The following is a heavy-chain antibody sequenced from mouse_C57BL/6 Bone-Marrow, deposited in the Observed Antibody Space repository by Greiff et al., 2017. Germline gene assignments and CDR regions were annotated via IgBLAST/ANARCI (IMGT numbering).Heavy chain of an antibody. D-gene: IGHD1-1*01. CDR3: TTYYYGSSYWYFDV. J-gene: IGHJ1*03. V-gene: IGHV14-1*01. CDR1: GFNIKDYY. Sequence: EAQLQQSGAELVRPGASVKLSCTASGFNIKDYYMHWVKQRPEQGLEWIGRIDPEDGDTEYAPKFQGKATMTADTSSNTAYLQLSSLTSEDTAVYYCTTYYYGSSYWYFDVWGTGTTVTVSS. CDR2: IDPEDGDT.